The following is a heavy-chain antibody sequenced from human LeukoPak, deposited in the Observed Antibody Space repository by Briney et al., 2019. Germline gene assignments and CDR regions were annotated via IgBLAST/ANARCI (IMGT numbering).Heavy chain of an antibody. CDR1: GFTFSGYT. CDR2: ISFDGSNK. Sequence: AGGSLRLSCAASGFTFSGYTIHWVRQPPGKGLEWVAVISFDGSNKYYADSVKGRFTISRDNSKNTLYLQMNSLRAEDTAVYYCAREELGSSLGFDPWGQGTLVTVSS. D-gene: IGHD3-16*01. J-gene: IGHJ5*02. CDR3: AREELGSSLGFDP. V-gene: IGHV3-30-3*01.